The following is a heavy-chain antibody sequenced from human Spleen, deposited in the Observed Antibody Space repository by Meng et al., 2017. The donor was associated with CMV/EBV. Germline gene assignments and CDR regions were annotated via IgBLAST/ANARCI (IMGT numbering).Heavy chain of an antibody. D-gene: IGHD1-26*01. Sequence: GGSLRLSCAASGFTFTTYSMNWVRQAPGKGLEWVSSISSSSIYKYYADSVKGRFTLSRDNAKNSLYLQMNSLRAEDTAVYYCARDRSGWDLHGPSYYSGMDVWGQGTTVTVSS. CDR3: ARDRSGWDLHGPSYYSGMDV. CDR2: ISSSSIYK. V-gene: IGHV3-21*01. J-gene: IGHJ6*02. CDR1: GFTFTTYS.